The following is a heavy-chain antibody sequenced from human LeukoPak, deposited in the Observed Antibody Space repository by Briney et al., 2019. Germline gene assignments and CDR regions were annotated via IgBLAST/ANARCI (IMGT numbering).Heavy chain of an antibody. CDR1: GYTFTSYG. J-gene: IGHJ4*02. Sequence: ASGKVSCKASGYTFTSYGITWVRQAPGQGLEWMGWISVYNGNRNYAQKLQGRVTMTTDTSTSTAYMELRSLSSDDTAVYYCARGPTAAGGFYGSGIYGGEVDYWGQGTLVT. CDR3: ARGPTAAGGFYGSGIYGGEVDY. D-gene: IGHD3-10*01. CDR2: ISVYNGNR. V-gene: IGHV1-18*01.